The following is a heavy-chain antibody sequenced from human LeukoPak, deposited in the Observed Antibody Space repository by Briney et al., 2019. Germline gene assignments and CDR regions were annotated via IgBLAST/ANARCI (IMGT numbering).Heavy chain of an antibody. V-gene: IGHV3-21*01. Sequence: PSETLSLTCTVSGGSISSSSYYWGWIRQPPGKGLEWVSSISSSSSYIYYADSVKGRFTISRDNAKNSLYLQMNSLRAEDTAVYYCARDDSSGWYNYFDYWGQGTLVTVSS. D-gene: IGHD6-19*01. J-gene: IGHJ4*02. CDR3: ARDDSSGWYNYFDY. CDR1: GGSISSSS. CDR2: ISSSSSYI.